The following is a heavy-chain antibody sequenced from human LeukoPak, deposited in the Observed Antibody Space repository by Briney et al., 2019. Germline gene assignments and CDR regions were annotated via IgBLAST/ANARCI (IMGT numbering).Heavy chain of an antibody. CDR1: GFTFSSYE. CDR3: ARSAAYSSSCLDS. V-gene: IGHV3-48*03. Sequence: PGGSLRLSCAASGFTFSSYEMNWVRQAPGKGLEWVSYISSSGSTIYYADSVKGRFTISRDNAKNSLYLQMNRLRAEDTAVYYCARSAAYSSSCLDSWGEGTLVTVSS. J-gene: IGHJ4*02. D-gene: IGHD6-13*01. CDR2: ISSSGSTI.